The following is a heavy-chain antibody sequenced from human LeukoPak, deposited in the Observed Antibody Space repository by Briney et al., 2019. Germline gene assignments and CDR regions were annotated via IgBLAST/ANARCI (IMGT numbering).Heavy chain of an antibody. Sequence: GGSLRLSCAASGFTFDDYTMHWVRQAPGKGLEWVSLISWDGGSTYYADSVKGRFTISRDNSKNSLYLQMNSLRTEDTALYYCAKDNGYYGSGSHVGPFDYWGQGTLVAVSS. V-gene: IGHV3-43*01. CDR2: ISWDGGST. J-gene: IGHJ4*02. CDR1: GFTFDDYT. D-gene: IGHD3-10*01. CDR3: AKDNGYYGSGSHVGPFDY.